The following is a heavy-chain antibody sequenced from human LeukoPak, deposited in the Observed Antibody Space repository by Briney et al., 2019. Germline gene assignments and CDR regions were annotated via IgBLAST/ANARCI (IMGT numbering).Heavy chain of an antibody. CDR3: ARDYGDYYFDY. CDR2: INSPGTTV. Sequence: GGSLRLSCAASGFTFSSYEMNWVRQAPGKGLEWVSYINSPGTTVYYADSVKGRFTISRDNAKNSLYLQMNSLRGEDSGVYYCARDYGDYYFDYWGQGTLVSVSS. J-gene: IGHJ4*02. D-gene: IGHD4-17*01. V-gene: IGHV3-48*03. CDR1: GFTFSSYE.